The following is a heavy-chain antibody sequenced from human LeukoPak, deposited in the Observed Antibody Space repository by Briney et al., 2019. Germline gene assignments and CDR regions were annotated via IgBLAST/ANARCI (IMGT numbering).Heavy chain of an antibody. CDR2: IFPIDSET. D-gene: IGHD2-15*01. CDR1: GYSFSSDW. V-gene: IGHV5-51*01. Sequence: GESLEISCKASGYSFSSDWIAWVRQMPGKGLEWMGIIFPIDSETTYSPSFQGQVTISADKSSSTAYLQWSSLKASDTAMYYCTRGCSGGSCSRDAMDVWGQGTMVTVSS. J-gene: IGHJ6*02. CDR3: TRGCSGGSCSRDAMDV.